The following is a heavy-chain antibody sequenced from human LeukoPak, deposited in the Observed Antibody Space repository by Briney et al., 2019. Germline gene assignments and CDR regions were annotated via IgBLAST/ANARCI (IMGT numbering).Heavy chain of an antibody. CDR3: GTDMVRGY. Sequence: GGSLRLSCAVSGFTFSSYWMHWVRQAPGKGLVWVSRINSDGSSTNYADSVKGRFTISRDNAKNTLYLQMNSLRAEDAAVYYCGTDMVRGYWGQGTPLSVAS. V-gene: IGHV3-74*01. J-gene: IGHJ4*02. D-gene: IGHD2-21*01. CDR2: INSDGSST. CDR1: GFTFSSYW.